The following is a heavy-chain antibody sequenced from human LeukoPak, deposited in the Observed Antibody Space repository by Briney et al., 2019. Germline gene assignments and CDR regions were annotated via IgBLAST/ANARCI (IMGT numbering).Heavy chain of an antibody. CDR2: ISSSSSTI. D-gene: IGHD1-1*01. CDR1: GFTFSSYS. Sequence: GGSLRLSCAASGFTFSSYSMNWVRQAPGKGLEWVSYISSSSSTIYYADSVKGRFTISRDNAKNSLYLQMNSLRAEDTAVYYCAKVERDAADYWGQGTLVTVSS. V-gene: IGHV3-48*01. J-gene: IGHJ4*02. CDR3: AKVERDAADY.